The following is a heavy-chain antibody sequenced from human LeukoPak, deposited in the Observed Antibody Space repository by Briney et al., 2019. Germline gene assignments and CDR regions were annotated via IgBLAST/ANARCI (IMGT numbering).Heavy chain of an antibody. CDR1: GFTFGDHA. CDR2: IRSKNYRGTA. Sequence: PGGSLRLSCTASGFTFGDHAMSWARQAPGKGLEWVAFIRSKNYRGTAEYAASVRGRFTISRDDSNSISYLQMNSTETEDTAVYYCARGQIDLSLYYGMDVWGQGTTVTVSS. V-gene: IGHV3-49*04. J-gene: IGHJ6*02. CDR3: ARGQIDLSLYYGMDV. D-gene: IGHD3-16*02.